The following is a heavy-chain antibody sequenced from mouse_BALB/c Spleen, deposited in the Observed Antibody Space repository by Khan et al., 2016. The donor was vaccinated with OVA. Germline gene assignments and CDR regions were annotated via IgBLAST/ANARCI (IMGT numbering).Heavy chain of an antibody. J-gene: IGHJ4*01. Sequence: DLVKPGASVKLSCKASGYTFTSYWINWLKQRPGQGLEWIGRIGPGSSSAYYNDMFKGKATLTVDTSSSTAYIQLSSLSSEDSAVYFGARENYYGRSCYAMDYWGQGTSVTVSS. V-gene: IGHV1S41*01. CDR1: GYTFTSYW. CDR2: IGPGSSSA. CDR3: ARENYYGRSCYAMDY. D-gene: IGHD1-1*01.